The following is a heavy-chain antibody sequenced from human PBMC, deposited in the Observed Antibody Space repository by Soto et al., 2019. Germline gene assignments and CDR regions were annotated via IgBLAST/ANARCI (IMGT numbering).Heavy chain of an antibody. D-gene: IGHD5-12*01. Sequence: QVQLQESGPGLVKPSGTLSLTCAVSGGSISSSNWWSWVRQPPGKGLEWIGEIYHSGSTNYNPSLKRRVTISVDKSKNQFSLKLSSVTAEDTAVYYCARGDSGYDPLDYWGQGTLVTVSS. CDR1: GGSISSSNW. CDR2: IYHSGST. CDR3: ARGDSGYDPLDY. J-gene: IGHJ4*02. V-gene: IGHV4-4*02.